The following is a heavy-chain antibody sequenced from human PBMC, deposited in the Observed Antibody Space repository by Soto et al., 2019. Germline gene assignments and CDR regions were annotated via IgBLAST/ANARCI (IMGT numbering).Heavy chain of an antibody. V-gene: IGHV3-48*02. CDR1: GFTFSSYS. Sequence: GGSLRLSCAASGFTFSSYSMNWVRQAPGKGLEWVSYISSSSSTIYYADSVKGRFTISRDNAKNSLYLQMNSLRDEDTAVYYCARDSRKSHSSIGPSRPRSTGYYYGMDVWGQGTTVTVSS. J-gene: IGHJ6*02. CDR3: ARDSRKSHSSIGPSRPRSTGYYYGMDV. D-gene: IGHD6-13*01. CDR2: ISSSSSTI.